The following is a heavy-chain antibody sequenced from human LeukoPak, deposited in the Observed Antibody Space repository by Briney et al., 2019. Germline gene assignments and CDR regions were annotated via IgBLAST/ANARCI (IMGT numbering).Heavy chain of an antibody. CDR3: AREVAWIQLLYGMDV. D-gene: IGHD5-18*01. V-gene: IGHV3-30-3*01. CDR1: GFTFSSYA. J-gene: IGHJ6*02. Sequence: PGRSLRLSCAASGFTFSSYAMHWVRQAPGKGLEWVAVISYDGSNKYYADSVKGRFTISRDNSKNTLYLQMNSLRAEDTAVYYCAREVAWIQLLYGMDVWGQGTTVTVSS. CDR2: ISYDGSNK.